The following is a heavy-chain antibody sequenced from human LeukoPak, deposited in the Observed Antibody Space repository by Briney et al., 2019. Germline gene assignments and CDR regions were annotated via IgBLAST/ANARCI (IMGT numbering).Heavy chain of an antibody. CDR3: ARARLTDYVWGRRTFDI. J-gene: IGHJ3*02. V-gene: IGHV3-48*03. Sequence: GGSLRLSCAASGVTFSSYWMSWVRQAPGRGLEWVSYISSSGSTIYYADSVKGRFTISRDNAKKSLYLQMNSLRAEDTAVYYCARARLTDYVWGRRTFDIWGQGAMVTISS. CDR2: ISSSGSTI. D-gene: IGHD3-16*01. CDR1: GVTFSSYW.